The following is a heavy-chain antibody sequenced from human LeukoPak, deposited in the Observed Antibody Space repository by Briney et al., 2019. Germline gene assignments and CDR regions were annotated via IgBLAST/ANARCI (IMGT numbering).Heavy chain of an antibody. D-gene: IGHD4-17*01. CDR1: GGSISGYY. J-gene: IGHJ4*02. CDR3: ARTASTVTTAIDY. Sequence: PSETLSLTCTVSGGSISGYYWSWIRQPPGKGLEWIGYIDYSGSTDCNPSLKSRITISVATSKNQFSLKLSSVTAADTAVYYCARTASTVTTAIDYWGRGTLVIVSS. CDR2: IDYSGST. V-gene: IGHV4-59*01.